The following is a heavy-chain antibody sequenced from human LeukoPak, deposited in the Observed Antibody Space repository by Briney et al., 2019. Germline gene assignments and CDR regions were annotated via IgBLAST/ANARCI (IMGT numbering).Heavy chain of an antibody. CDR3: ARDLRYSSGWSASGMDV. CDR1: GYSFILYG. CDR2: ISTSTGDT. D-gene: IGHD6-19*01. Sequence: GASVKVSCKTSGYSFILYGISWVRQAPGQGPEWMGWISTSTGDTKYTQKFQGRVTLTTDTSTSTAYMELSSLRSDDTAVYYCARDLRYSSGWSASGMDVWGKGTTVTISS. J-gene: IGHJ6*03. V-gene: IGHV1-18*01.